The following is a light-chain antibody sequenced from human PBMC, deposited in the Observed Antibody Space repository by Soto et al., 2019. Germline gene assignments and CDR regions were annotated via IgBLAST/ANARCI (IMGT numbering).Light chain of an antibody. J-gene: IGLJ1*01. CDR2: DVN. CDR1: NTDLGVYGY. Sequence: QSVLAQPASVSGSFGQSITISCSGPNTDLGVYGYVSWYQHHPGKAPQLLIYDVNIRPSGISDRFSGSKSGDTASLTISGLLAEDEAHYFCCSKISGFIDAFGTGTKVTVL. CDR3: CSKISGFIDA. V-gene: IGLV2-14*01.